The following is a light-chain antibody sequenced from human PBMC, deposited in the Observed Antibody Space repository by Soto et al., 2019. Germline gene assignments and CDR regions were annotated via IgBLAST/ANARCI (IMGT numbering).Light chain of an antibody. CDR3: QTWDTGIRV. J-gene: IGLJ2*01. Sequence: QLVLTQSPSASASLGASVKLTCTLSSGHSNYVIAWHQQQPEKGPRYLMKLNSDGSHSKGDGIPARFSVSSSGAERYLTISSLQSGDEADYYCQTWDTGIRVFGGGTKVTVL. V-gene: IGLV4-69*01. CDR2: LNSDGSH. CDR1: SGHSNYV.